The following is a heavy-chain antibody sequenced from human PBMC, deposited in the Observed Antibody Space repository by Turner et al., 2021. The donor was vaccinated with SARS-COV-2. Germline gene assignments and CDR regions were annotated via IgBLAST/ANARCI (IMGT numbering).Heavy chain of an antibody. CDR2: IYYSGST. CDR1: GGSISSSSYS. J-gene: IGHJ2*01. Sequence: QLRLQESGPGLVKPSETLSLTCTVSGGSISSSSYSWGWIRQPPGKGLEWIGIIYYSGSTYYNPSPKSRVTISVDTSKNQFSLKLSSVTAADTAVYYCATPSVSYDSSGYFHFDLWGRGTLVTVSS. D-gene: IGHD3-22*01. CDR3: ATPSVSYDSSGYFHFDL. V-gene: IGHV4-39*01.